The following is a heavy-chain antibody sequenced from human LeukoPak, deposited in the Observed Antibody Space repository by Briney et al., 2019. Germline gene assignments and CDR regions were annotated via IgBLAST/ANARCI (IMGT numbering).Heavy chain of an antibody. V-gene: IGHV1-69*05. D-gene: IGHD3-10*01. CDR1: GGTFSSYA. CDR3: ARAPWDYYGSGSYYPGGYYYYMDV. J-gene: IGHJ6*03. Sequence: SVKVSCKASGGTFSSYAISWVRQAPGQGLEWMGGIIPIFGTANYAQKFQGRVTITTDESTSTAYMELSSLGSGDTAVYYCARAPWDYYGSGSYYPGGYYYYMDVWGKGTTVTVSS. CDR2: IIPIFGTA.